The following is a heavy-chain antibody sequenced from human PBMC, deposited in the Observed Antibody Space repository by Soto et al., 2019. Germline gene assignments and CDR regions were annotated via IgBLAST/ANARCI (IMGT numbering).Heavy chain of an antibody. Sequence: QVQLVESGGGVVQPGRSLRLSCAASGFTFTNYGMHWVRQAPGKGLEWVAVIWYDGSNTYYADSVKGRFTISKDNSQNTQYLQRNNLRAEDTAMYYCTRDPYGGSRYYFDSWGQGTLVTVSS. CDR2: IWYDGSNT. CDR1: GFTFTNYG. D-gene: IGHD1-26*01. V-gene: IGHV3-33*01. J-gene: IGHJ4*02. CDR3: TRDPYGGSRYYFDS.